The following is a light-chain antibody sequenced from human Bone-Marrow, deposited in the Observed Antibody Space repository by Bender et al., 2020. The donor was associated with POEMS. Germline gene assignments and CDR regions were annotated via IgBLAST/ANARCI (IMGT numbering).Light chain of an antibody. Sequence: QLVVTQSPSASASLGASVKLTCTLSSGHSSYAIAWHQQQPEKGPRYLMKVNNDGSHTKGDGIPDRFSGSSSGAERYLTISSLQSDDEADYYCQTWGTGIWVFGGGTKLTVL. V-gene: IGLV4-69*01. CDR2: VNNDGSH. J-gene: IGLJ3*02. CDR3: QTWGTGIWV. CDR1: SGHSSYA.